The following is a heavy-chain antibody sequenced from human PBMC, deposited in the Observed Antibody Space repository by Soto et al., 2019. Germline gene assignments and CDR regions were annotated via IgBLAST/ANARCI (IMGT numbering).Heavy chain of an antibody. J-gene: IGHJ4*02. V-gene: IGHV1-3*01. D-gene: IGHD4-17*01. CDR3: ARVPSLNYGDLSDY. CDR2: INAGNGNT. Sequence: QVQLVQSGAEVKKPGASVKVSCKASGYTFTSYAMHWVRQAPGQRLEWMGWINAGNGNTKYSQKFQGRVTITRDTSASTAYMELSILRSEDTAVYYCARVPSLNYGDLSDYWGQGTLVTVSS. CDR1: GYTFTSYA.